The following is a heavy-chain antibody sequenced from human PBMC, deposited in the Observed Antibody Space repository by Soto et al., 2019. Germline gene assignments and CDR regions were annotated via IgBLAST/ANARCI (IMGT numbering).Heavy chain of an antibody. CDR3: AKVLGRAFYGMDV. D-gene: IGHD3-16*01. CDR1: GFTFSSYG. V-gene: IGHV3-30*18. CDR2: LSNDGSNE. Sequence: QVQLVESGGGVVQPGRSLRLSCVASGFTFSSYGMHWVRQAPGKGLEWVTLLSNDGSNEYYADSVKGRFTISRDNSKNRLYLQMNSLRAEDTAVYYCAKVLGRAFYGMDVWGQGTTVTVSS. J-gene: IGHJ6*02.